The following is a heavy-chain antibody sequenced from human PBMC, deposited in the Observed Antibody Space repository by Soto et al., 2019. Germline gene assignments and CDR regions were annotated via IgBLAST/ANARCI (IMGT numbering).Heavy chain of an antibody. CDR2: INAGNGNT. Sequence: ASVKVSCKASGYTFTSYAMHWVRQAPGQRLEWMGWINAGNGNTKYSQKFQGRVTITADKSTSTAYMELSSLRSEDTAVYYCAREPGLELRYGMDVGGQGTTVTVSS. J-gene: IGHJ6*02. CDR3: AREPGLELRYGMDV. CDR1: GYTFTSYA. V-gene: IGHV1-3*01. D-gene: IGHD1-7*01.